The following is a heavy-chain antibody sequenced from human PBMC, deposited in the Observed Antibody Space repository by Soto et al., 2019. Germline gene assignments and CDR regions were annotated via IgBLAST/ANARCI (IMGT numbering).Heavy chain of an antibody. V-gene: IGHV4-59*01. D-gene: IGHD6-13*01. Sequence: SDTLSLTCTVSGGSISSYYWSWFRQPPGKGLEWIGYIYYSGSTNYNPSLKSRVTISVDTSKNQFSLKLSSVTAADTAVYYCARDRDSSSWDGYYYYYGMDVWGQGXTVTVSS. J-gene: IGHJ6*02. CDR2: IYYSGST. CDR3: ARDRDSSSWDGYYYYYGMDV. CDR1: GGSISSYY.